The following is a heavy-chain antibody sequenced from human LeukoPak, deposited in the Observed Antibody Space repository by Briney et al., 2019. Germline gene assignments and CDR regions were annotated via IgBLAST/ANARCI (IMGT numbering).Heavy chain of an antibody. V-gene: IGHV3-21*01. J-gene: IGHJ4*02. CDR2: ISSSSSYI. Sequence: PGGSLRLSCAASGFTFSDYWMNWVRQAPGKGLEWVSSISSSSSYIYYADSVKGRFTISRDNAKNSLYLQMNSLRAEDTAVYYCAKDHDYGDYPLDYWGQGTLVTVSS. D-gene: IGHD4-17*01. CDR1: GFTFSDYW. CDR3: AKDHDYGDYPLDY.